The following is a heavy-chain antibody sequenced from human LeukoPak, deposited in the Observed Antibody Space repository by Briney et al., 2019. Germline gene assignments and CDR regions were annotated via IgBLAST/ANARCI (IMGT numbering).Heavy chain of an antibody. CDR3: ARQLYGDYLDY. Sequence: GGSLRLSCEVSGFPFTLYNMNWVRQAPGKGLEWLSYISSSTNTIYYADSVKGRFTISRDNAKNSLYLQMNGLGAEDTAVYYCARQLYGDYLDYWGQGTLVTVSS. J-gene: IGHJ4*02. D-gene: IGHD4-17*01. CDR2: ISSSTNTI. CDR1: GFPFTLYN. V-gene: IGHV3-48*04.